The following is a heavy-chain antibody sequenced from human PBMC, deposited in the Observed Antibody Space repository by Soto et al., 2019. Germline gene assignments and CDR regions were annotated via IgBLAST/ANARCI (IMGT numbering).Heavy chain of an antibody. CDR2: INPSGGST. J-gene: IGHJ4*02. Sequence: QVQLVQSGAEAKKPGSSVKVSCKASGYTFTSYYMHWVRQAPGQGLEWMGIINPSGGSTSYAQKFQGRVTMTXXTXTXXVYMELSSLRSEDTAVYYCARDLGYDSSGYYIFDYWGQGTLVTVSS. V-gene: IGHV1-46*01. D-gene: IGHD3-22*01. CDR1: GYTFTSYY. CDR3: ARDLGYDSSGYYIFDY.